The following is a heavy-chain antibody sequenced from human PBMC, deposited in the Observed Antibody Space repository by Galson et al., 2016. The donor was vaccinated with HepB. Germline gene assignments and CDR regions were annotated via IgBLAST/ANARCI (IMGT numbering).Heavy chain of an antibody. Sequence: SETLSLTCTVSGASIRSSSSYYWGWIRQPPGKGLTWIASITHSGSTYSNPSFKSRVSISVDTSKNQFSLRLRFVTAADTAFYYCARDLDDHSLTAHYTGSGGLDPWGQGILVTVSS. J-gene: IGHJ5*02. D-gene: IGHD2-21*02. CDR2: ITHSGST. CDR1: GASIRSSSSYY. CDR3: ARDLDDHSLTAHYTGSGGLDP. V-gene: IGHV4-39*07.